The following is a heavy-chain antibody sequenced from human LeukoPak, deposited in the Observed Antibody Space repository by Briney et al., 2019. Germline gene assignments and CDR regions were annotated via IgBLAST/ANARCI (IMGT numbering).Heavy chain of an antibody. CDR1: GFTFSSYW. CDR3: ARDPGSSFPMDV. D-gene: IGHD6-13*01. V-gene: IGHV3-74*01. CDR2: INSDGSST. Sequence: GGSLRLSCAASGFTFSSYWMHWVRQAPGKGLVWVSRINSDGSSTSYADSVKGRFTISRDNAKNSLYLQMNSLRAEDTAVYYCARDPGSSFPMDVWGQGTTVTVSS. J-gene: IGHJ6*02.